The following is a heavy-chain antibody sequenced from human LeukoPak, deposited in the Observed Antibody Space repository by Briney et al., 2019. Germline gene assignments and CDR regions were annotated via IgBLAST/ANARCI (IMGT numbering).Heavy chain of an antibody. J-gene: IGHJ5*02. D-gene: IGHD6-19*01. V-gene: IGHV4-34*01. CDR2: IHHSGST. CDR3: ARGGGSGWYSSENCFYP. CDR1: GGSLSGYY. Sequence: SQTLSLPRAVYGGSLSGYYSSWIRQPPRKGLEWIGEIHHSGSTNYNPSLKSQVPISVDTSKNQFSLKLSSVTAADTAVYYCARGGGSGWYSSENCFYPWGQGTLVTVSS.